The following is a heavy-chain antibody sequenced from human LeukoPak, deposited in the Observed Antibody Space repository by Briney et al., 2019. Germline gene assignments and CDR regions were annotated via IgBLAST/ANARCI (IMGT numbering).Heavy chain of an antibody. CDR2: ISWNSGSI. V-gene: IGHV3-9*01. J-gene: IGHJ4*02. D-gene: IGHD3-3*02. Sequence: GGSLRLSCAASGFTFDDYAMHWVRQAPGKGLEWVSGISWNSGSIGYADSVEGRFTISRDNAKNSLYLQMNSLRAEDTAVYYCASRAHFWSGPGGWGQGTLVTVSS. CDR1: GFTFDDYA. CDR3: ASRAHFWSGPGG.